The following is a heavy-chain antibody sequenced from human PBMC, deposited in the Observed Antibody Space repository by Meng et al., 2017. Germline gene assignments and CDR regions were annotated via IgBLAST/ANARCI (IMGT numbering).Heavy chain of an antibody. CDR1: GGSFSGYY. J-gene: IGHJ4*02. CDR3: AREGDCSGGSCSPVDY. Sequence: VVLQQGGAGLLKHSGTLSLSCAVYGGSFSGYYWSWIRQPPGKGLEWIGEINHSGSTNYNPSLTSRVTISVDTSKNQFSLKLSSVTAADTAVYYCAREGDCSGGSCSPVDYWGQGTLVTVSS. CDR2: INHSGST. D-gene: IGHD2-15*01. V-gene: IGHV4-34*01.